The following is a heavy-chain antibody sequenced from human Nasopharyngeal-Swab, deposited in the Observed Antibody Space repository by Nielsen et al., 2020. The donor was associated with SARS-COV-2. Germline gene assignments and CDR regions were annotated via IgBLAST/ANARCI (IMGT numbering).Heavy chain of an antibody. CDR2: AYYTGST. V-gene: IGHV4-59*13. D-gene: IGHD5-24*01. J-gene: IGHJ3*02. CDR3: ARTPAFGQLLANTFDI. Sequence: SETLSLTCTVSGGSLYGYYWSWIRQLPGKGLEWIACAYYTGSTNYSPALKIRVIMSKDTPRNQLSLTLTSVTAADTAVYYCARTPAFGQLLANTFDIWGRGTMVTVSS. CDR1: GGSLYGYY.